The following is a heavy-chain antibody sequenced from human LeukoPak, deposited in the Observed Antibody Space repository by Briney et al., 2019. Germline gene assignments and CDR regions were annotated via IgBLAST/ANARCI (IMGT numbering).Heavy chain of an antibody. V-gene: IGHV3-64*01. CDR3: ARGGRGHDFSPNYYYGMYA. Sequence: GGSLRLSCAASGFTFSSYAMHWVRQAPGKGLEYVSAISRNGGSTYYANSVKGRFTISRDNSKNTLYLQMGGLRAEDTAVYYCARGGRGHDFSPNYYYGMYAWGQGTLVTVSS. CDR2: ISRNGGST. J-gene: IGHJ6*02. D-gene: IGHD5-12*01. CDR1: GFTFSSYA.